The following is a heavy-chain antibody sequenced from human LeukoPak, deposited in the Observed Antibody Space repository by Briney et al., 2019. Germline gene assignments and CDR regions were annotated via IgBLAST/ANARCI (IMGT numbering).Heavy chain of an antibody. CDR3: ARLMLTGTTVN. J-gene: IGHJ4*02. CDR1: GGSFSGYY. CDR2: INHGGST. V-gene: IGHV4-34*01. D-gene: IGHD1-7*01. Sequence: SETLSLTCAVYGGSFSGYYWSWIRQPPGKGLEWIGEINHGGSTNYIPSLKSRVPISVDTSKNQFSLKLSSVTAADTAVYYCARLMLTGTTVNWGQGTLVTVSS.